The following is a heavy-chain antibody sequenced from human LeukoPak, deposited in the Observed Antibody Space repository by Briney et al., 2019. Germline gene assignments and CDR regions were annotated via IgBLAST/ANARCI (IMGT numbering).Heavy chain of an antibody. D-gene: IGHD1-26*01. V-gene: IGHV1-69*05. Sequence: ASVKVSRKASGGTFSSYAISWVRQAPGQGLEWMGGIIPIFGTANYAQKFQGRVTITTDESTSTAYMELSSLRSEDTAVYYCARAGGTRYSGSYYGYWGQGTLVTVSS. CDR3: ARAGGTRYSGSYYGY. CDR1: GGTFSSYA. CDR2: IIPIFGTA. J-gene: IGHJ4*02.